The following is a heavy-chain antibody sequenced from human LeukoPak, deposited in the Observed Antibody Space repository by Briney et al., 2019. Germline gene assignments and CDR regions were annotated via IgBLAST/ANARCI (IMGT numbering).Heavy chain of an antibody. J-gene: IGHJ4*02. Sequence: SVKVSCKTSGGTLSNYILSWVRQAPGQGLEWMGGIIPVFGTANYAQKFQDRVTITADESTNTVYMELSNLRSEDTAVYYCARHLYHDDFWSGYIDYWGQGSLLTISS. CDR2: IIPVFGTA. V-gene: IGHV1-69*13. CDR1: GGTLSNYI. CDR3: ARHLYHDDFWSGYIDY. D-gene: IGHD3-3*01.